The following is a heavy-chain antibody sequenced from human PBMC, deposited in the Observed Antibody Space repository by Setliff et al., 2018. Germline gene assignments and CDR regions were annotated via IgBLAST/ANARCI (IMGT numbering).Heavy chain of an antibody. CDR2: IKSKTDGGPT. CDR1: GVTVSDAW. Sequence: GGSLRLSCAASGVTVSDAWMGWVRQTPGEGLDWVGRIKSKTDGGPTDYAAPVKGRFTISRDDSKNTVFLQMNSLKTEDTALYYCNSRITVLRGVTVLWGQGTLVTVSS. J-gene: IGHJ4*02. V-gene: IGHV3-15*01. CDR3: NSRITVLRGVTVL. D-gene: IGHD3-10*01.